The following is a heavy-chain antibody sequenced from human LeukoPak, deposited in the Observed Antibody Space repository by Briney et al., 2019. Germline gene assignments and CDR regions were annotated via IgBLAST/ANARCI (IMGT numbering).Heavy chain of an antibody. V-gene: IGHV3-11*01. Sequence: PGGSLRLSCAASGFTFSDYYMSWIRQAPGKGLEWVSYISSSGSTIYYADSVKGRFTISRDNAKNSLYLQMNSLRAEDTAVYYCARVFDQLIPNWFDPWGQGTLVTVSS. CDR3: ARVFDQLIPNWFDP. J-gene: IGHJ5*02. CDR2: ISSSGSTI. D-gene: IGHD2-2*01. CDR1: GFTFSDYY.